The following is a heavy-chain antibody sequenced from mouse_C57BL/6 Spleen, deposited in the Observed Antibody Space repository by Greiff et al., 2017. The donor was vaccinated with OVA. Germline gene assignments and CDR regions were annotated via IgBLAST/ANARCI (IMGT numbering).Heavy chain of an antibody. D-gene: IGHD1-1*01. V-gene: IGHV5-6*02. Sequence: EVKLVESGGDLVKPGGSLKLSCAASGFTFSSYGMSWVRQTPDKRLEWVATISRGGSYTYYPDSVKGRFTISRDNANNTLYLQTCSLTSEATAMYYCAIHGVLRSYFDYWGQGTTLTVAS. CDR3: AIHGVLRSYFDY. CDR2: ISRGGSYT. J-gene: IGHJ2*01. CDR1: GFTFSSYG.